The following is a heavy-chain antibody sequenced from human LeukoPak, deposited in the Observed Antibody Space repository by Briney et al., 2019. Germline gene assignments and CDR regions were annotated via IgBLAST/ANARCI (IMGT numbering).Heavy chain of an antibody. CDR2: MNPNSGNT. D-gene: IGHD5-12*01. CDR1: GYTFTSYD. V-gene: IGHV1-8*01. CDR3: ARGLAQHNWFDP. Sequence: ASVKVSCKASGYTFTSYDINWVRQATGQGLEWMGWMNPNSGNTGYAQKFQGRVTMTRNTSISTAYMELRSLRSDDTAVYYCARGLAQHNWFDPWGQGTLVTVSS. J-gene: IGHJ5*02.